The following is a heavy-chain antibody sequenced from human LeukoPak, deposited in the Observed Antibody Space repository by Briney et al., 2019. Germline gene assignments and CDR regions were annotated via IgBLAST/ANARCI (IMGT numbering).Heavy chain of an antibody. CDR1: GFTFSSYD. J-gene: IGHJ6*02. Sequence: PGGSLRLSCAASGFTFSSYDMHWVRQATGKGLEWVSAIGTAGDTYYPGSVKGRFTISRENAKNSLYLQMNSLRAGDTAVYYCARSRRLFERFGYYYGMDVWGRGTTVTVSS. CDR3: ARSRRLFERFGYYYGMDV. CDR2: IGTAGDT. V-gene: IGHV3-13*01. D-gene: IGHD3-10*02.